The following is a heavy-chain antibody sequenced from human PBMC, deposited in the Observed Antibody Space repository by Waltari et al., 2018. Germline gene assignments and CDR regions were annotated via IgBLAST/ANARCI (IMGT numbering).Heavy chain of an antibody. J-gene: IGHJ4*02. Sequence: QVQLQQWGAGLLKPSETLSLTCAVYGGSFSGYYWSWIRQPPGKGLEWIGEINHSGSTNSNPSLKRRITISVDTSKNQFSLKLSSVTAADTAVYYCARGNSSSWFPPSFDYWGQGTLVTVSS. D-gene: IGHD6-13*01. CDR3: ARGNSSSWFPPSFDY. CDR2: INHSGST. CDR1: GGSFSGYY. V-gene: IGHV4-34*01.